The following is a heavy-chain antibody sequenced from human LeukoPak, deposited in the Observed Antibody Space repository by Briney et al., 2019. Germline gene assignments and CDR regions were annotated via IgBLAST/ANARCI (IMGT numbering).Heavy chain of an antibody. J-gene: IGHJ4*02. CDR1: GFTFSSYA. V-gene: IGHV3-64*01. CDR3: ASYGGSYYGY. Sequence: GGSLRLSCAASGFTFSSYAMHWVRQAPGKGLEYVSAISSNGGSTYYANSVKGRFTISRDNSKNTLYLQMGSLRAEDMAVYYCASYGGSYYGYWGQGTLVTVSS. CDR2: ISSNGGST. D-gene: IGHD1-26*01.